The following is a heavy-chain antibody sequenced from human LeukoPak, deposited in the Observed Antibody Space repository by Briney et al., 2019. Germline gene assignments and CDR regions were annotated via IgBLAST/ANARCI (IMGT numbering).Heavy chain of an antibody. CDR2: ISGSGGST. D-gene: IGHD2-21*02. CDR3: AKVVHIVVVTALYYFDY. J-gene: IGHJ4*02. Sequence: GGSLRLSCAASGFTFSSYAMSWVRQAPGKGLEWVSAISGSGGSTYYADSVKGRFTMSRDNSKNTLYLQMNSLRAEDTAVYYCAKVVHIVVVTALYYFDYWGQGTLVTVSS. V-gene: IGHV3-23*01. CDR1: GFTFSSYA.